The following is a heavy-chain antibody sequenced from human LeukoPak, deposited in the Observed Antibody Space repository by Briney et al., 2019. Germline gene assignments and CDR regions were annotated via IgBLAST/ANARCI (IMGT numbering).Heavy chain of an antibody. Sequence: ASVKVSCKASGGTFSIYAISWVRQAPGQGLEWMGGIIPIFGTANYAQKFQGRVTITADESTSTAYMELSSLRSEDTAVYYCARDACGDYRMDVWGQGTTVTVSS. V-gene: IGHV1-69*13. CDR3: ARDACGDYRMDV. J-gene: IGHJ6*02. CDR2: IIPIFGTA. D-gene: IGHD4-17*01. CDR1: GGTFSIYA.